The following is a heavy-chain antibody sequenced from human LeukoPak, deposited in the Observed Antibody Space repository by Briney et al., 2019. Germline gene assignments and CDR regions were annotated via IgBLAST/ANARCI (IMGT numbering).Heavy chain of an antibody. CDR3: AREYPRAFDI. Sequence: SVKVSCKASRGTFSTYTMIWVRQAPGQGREWMGRIITTLGMANYAQKFQGRVTITADKSTRTAYMELSSLRSEDTAMYFCAREYPRAFDIWGQGTMVTVSS. CDR1: RGTFSTYT. CDR2: IITTLGMA. J-gene: IGHJ3*02. V-gene: IGHV1-69*04. D-gene: IGHD2-2*02.